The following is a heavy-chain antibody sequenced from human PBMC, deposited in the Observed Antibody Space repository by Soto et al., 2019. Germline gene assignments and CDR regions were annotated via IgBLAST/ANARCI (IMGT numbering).Heavy chain of an antibody. V-gene: IGHV4-39*01. CDR3: ASSGGSCYSCFDY. CDR1: GGSISSSSYY. CDR2: IYYSGST. J-gene: IGHJ4*02. D-gene: IGHD2-15*01. Sequence: SETLSLICTVSGGSISSSSYYWDWIRQPPGKGLEWIGSIYYSGSTYYNPSLKSRVTISVDTSKNQFSLKLSSVTAADTAVYYCASSGGSCYSCFDYWGQGALVTVSS.